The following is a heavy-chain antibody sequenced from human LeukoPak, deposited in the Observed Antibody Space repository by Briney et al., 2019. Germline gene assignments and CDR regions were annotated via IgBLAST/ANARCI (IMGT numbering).Heavy chain of an antibody. CDR2: INPNIGGT. V-gene: IGHV1-2*02. J-gene: IGHJ4*02. CDR1: GYTFTGYN. CDR3: ARVGDSSGYYYAFDY. Sequence: GASVKVSCKASGYTFTGYNMRWVRQAPGQGLEWMGWINPNIGGTNDAQKFQGRATMTRDTSISTAYMELSRLRSDDTAVYYCARVGDSSGYYYAFDYWGQGTLVTVSS. D-gene: IGHD3-22*01.